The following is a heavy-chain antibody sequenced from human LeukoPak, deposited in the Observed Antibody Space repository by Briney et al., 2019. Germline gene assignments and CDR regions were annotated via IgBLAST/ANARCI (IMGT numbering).Heavy chain of an antibody. CDR2: IRYDGSNK. CDR1: GFTFSSYG. J-gene: IGHJ3*02. D-gene: IGHD3-22*01. Sequence: GGSLRLSCAASGFTFSSYGMHWVRQAPGKGLEWVAFIRYDGSNKYYADSVKGRFTISRDNSKNTLYLQMNSLRAEDTAVYYCAKSYYDSSGKVLGLVAFDIWGQGTMVTVSS. CDR3: AKSYYDSSGKVLGLVAFDI. V-gene: IGHV3-30*02.